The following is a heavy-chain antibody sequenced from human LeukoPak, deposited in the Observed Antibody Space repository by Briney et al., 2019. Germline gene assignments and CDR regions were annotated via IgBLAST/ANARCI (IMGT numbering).Heavy chain of an antibody. CDR2: IIPIFGTA. CDR1: GGTFTSYA. J-gene: IGHJ3*02. Sequence: SVKVSCKASGGTFTSYAISWVRQAPGQGLEWMGGIIPIFGTANYAQKFQGRVTITADKSTSTAYMELSSLRSEDTAVYYCANLNSGSLFNHDAFDIWGQGTMVTVSS. CDR3: ANLNSGSLFNHDAFDI. V-gene: IGHV1-69*06. D-gene: IGHD1-26*01.